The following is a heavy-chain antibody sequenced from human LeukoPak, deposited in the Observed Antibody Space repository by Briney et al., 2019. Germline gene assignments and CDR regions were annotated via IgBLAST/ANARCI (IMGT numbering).Heavy chain of an antibody. Sequence: QTGGSLRLSCAASGFTFSSYGMHRVRQAPGKGLEWVANIKQDGSEKYYVDSVKGRFTISRDNAKNSLYLQMNSLRAEDTAVYYCARVHGWWELRPYFDYWSQGTLVTVSS. J-gene: IGHJ4*02. CDR3: ARVHGWWELRPYFDY. D-gene: IGHD1-26*01. V-gene: IGHV3-7*01. CDR2: IKQDGSEK. CDR1: GFTFSSYG.